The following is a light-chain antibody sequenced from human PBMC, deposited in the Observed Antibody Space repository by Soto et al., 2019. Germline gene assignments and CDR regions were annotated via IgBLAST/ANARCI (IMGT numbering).Light chain of an antibody. V-gene: IGLV2-23*01. CDR1: SSDVGSYNL. CDR2: EGS. J-gene: IGLJ2*01. Sequence: QSALTQPASVSGSPGQSITISCTGTSSDVGSYNLVSWYQQHPGKAPKLMIYEGSKRPSGVSNRLSGSKSGNTASLTISGLQAEDEADYYCCSYAGRSTYVVFGGGTKLTVL. CDR3: CSYAGRSTYVV.